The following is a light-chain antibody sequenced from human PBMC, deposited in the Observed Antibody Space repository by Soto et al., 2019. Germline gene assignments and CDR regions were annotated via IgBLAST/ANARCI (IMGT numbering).Light chain of an antibody. V-gene: IGKV3-15*01. CDR3: QEYIQWPPGM. CDR1: QSVSTR. Sequence: EIVMTQSPATLSVSPGERVTFSCRASQSVSTRLAWYQHKPGQAPRLLISGASTGATGIPPRFSGSGSGTDFTLTFSRLEPEDFAVYYCQEYIQWPPGMFGPGTKVDIK. J-gene: IGKJ1*01. CDR2: GAS.